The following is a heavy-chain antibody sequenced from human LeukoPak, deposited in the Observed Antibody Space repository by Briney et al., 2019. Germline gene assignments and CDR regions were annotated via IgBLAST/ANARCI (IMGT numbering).Heavy chain of an antibody. CDR1: ELTFTTYS. Sequence: PGGSLRLSCAASELTFTTYSMTWVRQAPGKGLFCVPFIDSEGGKTYYADSVKGRFTISRDISRNTLCLQMNSLRAEDTAVYYCAKDAPGPEYWGEGTLVAVSS. J-gene: IGHJ4*02. CDR3: AKDAPGPEY. V-gene: IGHV3-30*02. CDR2: IDSEGGKT.